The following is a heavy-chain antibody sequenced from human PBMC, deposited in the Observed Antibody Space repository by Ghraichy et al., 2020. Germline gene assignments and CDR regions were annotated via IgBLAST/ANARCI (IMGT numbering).Heavy chain of an antibody. CDR2: INHSGST. V-gene: IGHV4-34*01. Sequence: SQTLSLTCAVYGGSFSGYYWSWIRQPPGKGLEWIGEINHSGSTNYNPSLKSRVTISVDTSKNQFSLKLSSVTAADTAVYYCAREGEMHGYWGQGTLVTVSS. CDR1: GGSFSGYY. J-gene: IGHJ4*02. D-gene: IGHD5-24*01. CDR3: AREGEMHGY.